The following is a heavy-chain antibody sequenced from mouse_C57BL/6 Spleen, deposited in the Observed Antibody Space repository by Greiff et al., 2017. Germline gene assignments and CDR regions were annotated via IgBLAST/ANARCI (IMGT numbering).Heavy chain of an antibody. CDR3: TTLIYYGMDY. J-gene: IGHJ4*01. Sequence: DVKLVESGAELVRPGASVKLSCTASGFNIKDDYMHWVKQRPEQGLEWIGWIDPENGDTEYASKFQGKATITADTSSNTAYLQRSSLTSADTAVYYCTTLIYYGMDYWGQGTSVTVSS. CDR2: IDPENGDT. CDR1: GFNIKDDY. V-gene: IGHV14-4*01.